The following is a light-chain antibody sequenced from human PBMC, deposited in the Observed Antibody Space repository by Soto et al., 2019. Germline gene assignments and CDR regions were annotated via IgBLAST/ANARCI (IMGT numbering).Light chain of an antibody. CDR3: TSYASSSSLRV. CDR2: GVS. Sequence: QSVLTQPASVSGSPGQSITISCTGTSSDVGGYNYVSWYQQHPGKAPKLMIYGVSNRPSGVSNRFSGSKSGNTASLTISGLKAEDEADYYCTSYASSSSLRVFGGGTKLTVL. V-gene: IGLV2-14*01. J-gene: IGLJ3*02. CDR1: SSDVGGYNY.